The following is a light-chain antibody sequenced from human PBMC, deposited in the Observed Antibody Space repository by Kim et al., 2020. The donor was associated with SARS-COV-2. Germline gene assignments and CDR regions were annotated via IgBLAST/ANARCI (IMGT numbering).Light chain of an antibody. V-gene: IGKV2-30*01. CDR1: QSLVYRDGDTY. CDR3: IQGTHWPPGT. J-gene: IGKJ4*01. CDR2: KVS. Sequence: ACISCRSSQSLVYRDGDTYFNWFQQRPRQSPRRLIYKVSNRDSGVPDRFSGSGSGTNFTLKISRVEAEDVGVYYCIQGTHWPPGTLGGGTKVDIK.